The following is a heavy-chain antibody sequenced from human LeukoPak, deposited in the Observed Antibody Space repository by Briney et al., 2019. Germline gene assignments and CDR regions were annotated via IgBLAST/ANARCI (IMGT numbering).Heavy chain of an antibody. D-gene: IGHD3-22*01. CDR1: GFTFSSYA. V-gene: IGHV3-23*01. Sequence: PGGSLRLSCAASGFTFSSYAMSWVRQAPGKGLEWVSAISGSGGSTYYADSVEGRFTISRDNSKNTLYLQMNSLRAVDTAVYYCAKASVVITSNFDYWGQGTLVTVSS. J-gene: IGHJ4*02. CDR3: AKASVVITSNFDY. CDR2: ISGSGGST.